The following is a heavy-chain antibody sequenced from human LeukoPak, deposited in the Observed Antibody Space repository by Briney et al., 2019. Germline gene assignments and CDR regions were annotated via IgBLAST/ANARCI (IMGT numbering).Heavy chain of an antibody. CDR3: VYGSGRTRGFDY. J-gene: IGHJ4*02. D-gene: IGHD3-10*01. V-gene: IGHV3-15*01. Sequence: GGSLRLSCAASGFTFSNAWMSWVRQAPGKGLEWVGRIKSKTDGGTTDYAAPVKGRFTISRDDSKNTLYLQMNSLRAEDTAVYYCVYGSGRTRGFDYWGQGTLVTVSS. CDR1: GFTFSNAW. CDR2: IKSKTDGGTT.